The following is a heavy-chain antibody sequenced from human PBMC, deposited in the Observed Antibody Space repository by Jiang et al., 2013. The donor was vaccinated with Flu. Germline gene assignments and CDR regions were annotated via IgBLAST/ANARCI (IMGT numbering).Heavy chain of an antibody. CDR2: INPNSGGT. V-gene: IGHV1-2*02. CDR1: GYTFTGYY. D-gene: IGHD3-3*01. Sequence: GAEVKKPGASVKVSCKASGYTFTGYYMHWVRQAPGQGLEWMGWINPNSGGTNYAQKFQGRVTMTRDTSISTAYMELSRLRSDDTAVYYCARGIRSVSSYDAFDIWGQGTMVTVSS. J-gene: IGHJ3*02. CDR3: ARGIRSVSSYDAFDI.